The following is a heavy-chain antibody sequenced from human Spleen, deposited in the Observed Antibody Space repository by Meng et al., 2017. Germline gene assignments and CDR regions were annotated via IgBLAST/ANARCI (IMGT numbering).Heavy chain of an antibody. CDR1: GGSISSSSYY. CDR3: ARDPPGDIAVAGEDYYYYYGMDV. Sequence: SETLSLTCTVSGGSISSSSYYWGWIRQPPGKGLEWIGSIYYSGSTYYNPSLKSRVTISVDTSKNQFSLKLSSVTAADTAVYYCARDPPGDIAVAGEDYYYYYGMDVWGQGTTVTVSS. D-gene: IGHD6-19*01. J-gene: IGHJ6*02. CDR2: IYYSGST. V-gene: IGHV4-39*07.